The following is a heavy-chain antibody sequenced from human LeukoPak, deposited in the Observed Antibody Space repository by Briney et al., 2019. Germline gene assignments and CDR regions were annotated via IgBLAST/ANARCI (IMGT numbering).Heavy chain of an antibody. Sequence: SETLSLTCTVSGGSISSGDYYWSWIRQPPGKGLEWIGYIYYSGSTYYNPSLTSRVTISVDTSKNQFSLKLSSVTAADTAVYYCARVVLDYSSGWYIDYWGQGTLVTVSS. CDR3: ARVVLDYSSGWYIDY. CDR1: GGSISSGDYY. D-gene: IGHD6-19*01. CDR2: IYYSGST. J-gene: IGHJ4*02. V-gene: IGHV4-30-4*08.